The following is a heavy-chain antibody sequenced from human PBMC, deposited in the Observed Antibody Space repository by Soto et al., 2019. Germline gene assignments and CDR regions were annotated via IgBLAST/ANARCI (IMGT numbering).Heavy chain of an antibody. Sequence: GGSLRLSCSASGFTFSSYALHWVRQAPGKGLQYVSAISGSGSNTDYADSVKGRFTISRDDSKNTLYLQMSSLRAEDTAVYYCVKDATPSDFWSGYYTHFDYWGQGTLVTVPQ. CDR3: VKDATPSDFWSGYYTHFDY. CDR1: GFTFSSYA. V-gene: IGHV3-64D*06. CDR2: ISGSGSNT. D-gene: IGHD3-3*01. J-gene: IGHJ4*02.